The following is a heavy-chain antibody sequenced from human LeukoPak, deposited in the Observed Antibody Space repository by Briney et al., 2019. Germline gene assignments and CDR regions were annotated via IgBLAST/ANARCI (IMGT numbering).Heavy chain of an antibody. CDR1: GFTFSRYS. J-gene: IGHJ4*02. Sequence: PGGSLRLSCAASGFTFSRYSMHWVRQAPGKGLVWVSRINSDGTSTSYADSVKGRFTISRDNAKNTLYLQMNSLRAEDTAVYYCARDGNYFGSGSYYNVVDYWGQGTLVTVSS. V-gene: IGHV3-74*01. D-gene: IGHD3-10*01. CDR2: INSDGTST. CDR3: ARDGNYFGSGSYYNVVDY.